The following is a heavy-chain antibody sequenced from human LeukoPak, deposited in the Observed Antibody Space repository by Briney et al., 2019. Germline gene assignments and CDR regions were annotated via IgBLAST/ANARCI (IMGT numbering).Heavy chain of an antibody. D-gene: IGHD2-2*01. Sequence: SETLSLTCTVSGGSITNYYWSWIRQPPGKGLEWIGYIGYSGSTNYNPSLKSRVSISVDTSKKQFSLKLSSVTAADTAVYHCARGCSSTSPYGIFDYWGQGTLVTVSS. V-gene: IGHV4-59*01. CDR3: ARGCSSTSPYGIFDY. CDR2: IGYSGST. J-gene: IGHJ4*02. CDR1: GGSITNYY.